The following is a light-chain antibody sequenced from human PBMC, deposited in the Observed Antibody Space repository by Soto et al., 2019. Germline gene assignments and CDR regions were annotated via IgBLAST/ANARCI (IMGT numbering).Light chain of an antibody. CDR1: RSDVGGYNF. J-gene: IGLJ1*01. CDR2: EVT. Sequence: QSALTQPPSVSGSPGQSVTISCTGTRSDVGGYNFVSWYQQHPGKAPKLIIYEVTKRPSGVPDRFSGSKSGNTASLTVSGLQADDEAHYYCSSYAGSNNRYVFGTGTKLTVL. V-gene: IGLV2-8*01. CDR3: SSYAGSNNRYV.